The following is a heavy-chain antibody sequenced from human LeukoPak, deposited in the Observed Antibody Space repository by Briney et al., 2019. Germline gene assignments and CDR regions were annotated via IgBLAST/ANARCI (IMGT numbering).Heavy chain of an antibody. CDR3: ARVRPRLAAAGTRWFDP. D-gene: IGHD6-13*01. V-gene: IGHV7-4-1*02. J-gene: IGHJ5*02. CDR1: GYTFTSYA. Sequence: GASVKVSCKASGYTFTSYAMNWVRQAPGQGLEWMGWINTNTGNPTYAQGFTGRFVFSLDTSVSTAYLQISSLKAEDIAVYYCARVRPRLAAAGTRWFDPWGRGTLVTVSS. CDR2: INTNTGNP.